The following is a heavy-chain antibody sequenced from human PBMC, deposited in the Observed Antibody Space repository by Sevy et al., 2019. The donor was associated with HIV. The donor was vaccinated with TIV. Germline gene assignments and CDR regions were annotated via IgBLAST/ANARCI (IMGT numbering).Heavy chain of an antibody. V-gene: IGHV3-33*01. CDR3: ATNMVHAGAYDSYFNF. J-gene: IGHJ4*02. D-gene: IGHD3-10*01. CDR2: IWYDGSSK. Sequence: GGSLRLSCVASQFNFDTYAIHWVRQAPGKGLEWVAMIWYDGSSKDYAESVKGRFAISRDNSKNTAFLQMNSLRAEDTDVYYCATNMVHAGAYDSYFNFWGQGSLVTVSS. CDR1: QFNFDTYA.